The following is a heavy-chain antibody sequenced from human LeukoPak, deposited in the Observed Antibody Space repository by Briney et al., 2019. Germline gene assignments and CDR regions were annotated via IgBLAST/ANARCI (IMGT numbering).Heavy chain of an antibody. J-gene: IGHJ5*02. CDR2: ISYDGSNK. V-gene: IGHV3-30*18. Sequence: PGGSLRLSCAASGFTFSSYGMYWVRQAPGKGLEWVAVISYDGSNKYYADSVKGRFTISRDNSKNTLYLQMNSLRAEDTAVYYCAKGGVAVAGWFDPWGQGTLVTVSS. CDR1: GFTFSSYG. CDR3: AKGGVAVAGWFDP. D-gene: IGHD6-19*01.